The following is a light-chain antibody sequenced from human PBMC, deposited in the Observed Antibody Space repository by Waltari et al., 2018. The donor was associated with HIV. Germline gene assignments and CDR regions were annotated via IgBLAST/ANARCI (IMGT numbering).Light chain of an antibody. J-gene: IGLJ2*01. CDR2: DVS. CDR3: SSFTTSITVV. V-gene: IGLV2-18*02. CDR1: SSDVGNYNE. Sequence: QSALTQPPSVSGSLGQSVTISCTGTSSDVGNYNEVSWYQQSPGTAPKLMIYDVSNRPSGVPDRCSGSKSGNTASLTISGLQAEDEADDYCSSFTTSITVVFGGGTKLTVL.